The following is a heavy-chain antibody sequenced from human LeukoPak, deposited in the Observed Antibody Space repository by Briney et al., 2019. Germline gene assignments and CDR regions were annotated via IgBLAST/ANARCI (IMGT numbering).Heavy chain of an antibody. J-gene: IGHJ4*02. D-gene: IGHD6-19*01. CDR3: ARAPSWGGLSSGAYYFDY. Sequence: GASVKLSCKASGYTFTSYDINWVRQATGQGLEWMGCMNPNSGNTGYAQKFQGRVTITRNTSISTAYMELSSLRSEDTAVYYCARAPSWGGLSSGAYYFDYWGQGTLVTVSS. V-gene: IGHV1-8*03. CDR2: MNPNSGNT. CDR1: GYTFTSYD.